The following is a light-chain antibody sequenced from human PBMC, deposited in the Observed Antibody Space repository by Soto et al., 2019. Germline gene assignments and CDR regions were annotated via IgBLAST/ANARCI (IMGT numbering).Light chain of an antibody. CDR2: GAS. J-gene: IGKJ1*01. V-gene: IGKV3-20*01. CDR3: QQYVSSPWT. Sequence: EIVLTQSPGTLSLSPGERASLSSRATQSVSSSYLAGYQQKPGGAPRPLIYGASSRAIGIPDRFSGSGSGTDFTVTISRLEPEDFAVYYCQQYVSSPWTFGQGTKVEIK. CDR1: QSVSSSY.